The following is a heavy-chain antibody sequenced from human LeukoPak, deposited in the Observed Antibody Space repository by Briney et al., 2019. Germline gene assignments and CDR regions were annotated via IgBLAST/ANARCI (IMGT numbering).Heavy chain of an antibody. V-gene: IGHV1-69*04. Sequence: SVKVSCKASGGTFSSYAISWVRQAPGQGLEWLGRIIPIFGRANYAQKFQGRVTITADKSTSAAYMELSSLRSEDTAVYYCARSYGSGSYIYYYGMDVWGQGTTVTVSS. D-gene: IGHD3-10*01. CDR3: ARSYGSGSYIYYYGMDV. J-gene: IGHJ6*02. CDR2: IIPIFGRA. CDR1: GGTFSSYA.